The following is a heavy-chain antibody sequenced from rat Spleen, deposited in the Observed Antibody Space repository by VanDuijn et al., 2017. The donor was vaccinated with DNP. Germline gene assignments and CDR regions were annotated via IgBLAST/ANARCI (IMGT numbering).Heavy chain of an antibody. V-gene: IGHV5S13*01. J-gene: IGHJ2*01. CDR1: GFTFSNNG. CDR3: AKGPKYGGWSDYFDY. D-gene: IGHD1-11*01. Sequence: EVQLVESGGGLVQPGRSLKLSCAASGFTFSNNGMAWVRQAPTKGLEWVASISTGGDDTYYRDSVKGRFTISRENQKNTQYLQMDSLRSEDTATYYGAKGPKYGGWSDYFDYCGQGVMVTVAS. CDR2: ISTGGDDT.